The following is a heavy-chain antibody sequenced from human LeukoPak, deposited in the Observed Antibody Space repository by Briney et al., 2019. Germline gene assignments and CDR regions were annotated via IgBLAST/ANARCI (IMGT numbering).Heavy chain of an antibody. CDR3: ARFCSSTSCYSLMLGDI. V-gene: IGHV3-21*01. J-gene: IGHJ3*02. D-gene: IGHD2-2*01. Sequence: GGSLRLSCAASGFTFSSYSMNWVRQAPGKGLEWVSSISSSSSYIYYADSVKGRFTISRDNAKNSLYLQMNSLRAEDTAVYYCARFCSSTSCYSLMLGDIWGQGTMVTVSS. CDR1: GFTFSSYS. CDR2: ISSSSSYI.